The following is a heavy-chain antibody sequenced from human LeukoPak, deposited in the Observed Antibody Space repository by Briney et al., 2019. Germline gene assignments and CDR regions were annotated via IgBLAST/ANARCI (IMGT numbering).Heavy chain of an antibody. CDR2: IYPADSDI. D-gene: IGHD6-25*01. Sequence: GEPLKISRKGSGYRFTSYWIGWVRQIPGKGLEWMAIIYPADSDIRYSPSFQGQVTISADKSISTAYLQWSSLKASDTAMYYCARSLTAAAGDYWGQGTLVTVSS. J-gene: IGHJ4*02. CDR3: ARSLTAAAGDY. V-gene: IGHV5-51*01. CDR1: GYRFTSYW.